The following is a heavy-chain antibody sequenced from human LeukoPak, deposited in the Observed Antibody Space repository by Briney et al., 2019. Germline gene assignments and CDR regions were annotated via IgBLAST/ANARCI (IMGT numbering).Heavy chain of an antibody. D-gene: IGHD2-2*01. CDR1: GGTFSSYA. CDR2: IIPIFGTA. J-gene: IGHJ6*03. V-gene: IGHV1-69*05. CDR3: ARTPPVPAGAIYYYMDV. Sequence: SVKVSCKASGGTFSSYAISWVRQPPGQGLEWMGGIIPIFGTANYAQKFQGRVTITTDESTSTAYMELSSLRSEDTAVYYCARTPPVPAGAIYYYMDVWGKGTTVTVSS.